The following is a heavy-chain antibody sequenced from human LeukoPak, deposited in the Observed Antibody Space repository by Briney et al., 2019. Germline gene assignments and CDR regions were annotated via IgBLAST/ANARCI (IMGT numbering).Heavy chain of an antibody. J-gene: IGHJ4*02. CDR3: AKATGYLL. D-gene: IGHD1-14*01. CDR1: GFTFSSYA. V-gene: IGHV3-23*01. CDR2: ISNSGGTT. Sequence: PGGSLRLSCEASGFTFSSYAMSWVRQAPGKGLEWVSTISNSGGTTYYADSVKGRFTISRDDSENTLYLQMNSLRAEDTAVYYCAKATGYLLWGQGTLVTVSS.